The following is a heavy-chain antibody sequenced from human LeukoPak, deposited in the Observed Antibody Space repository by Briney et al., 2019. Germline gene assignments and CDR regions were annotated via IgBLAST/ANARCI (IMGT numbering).Heavy chain of an antibody. J-gene: IGHJ4*02. Sequence: GGSLRLSCAASGFTFSSYAMHWVRQAPGKGLEWVAVISYDGSNKYYADSVKGRFAISRDNSKNTLYLQMNSLRAEDTAVYYCARGGIYYYGSGSYYNIGDYWGQGTLVTVSS. CDR2: ISYDGSNK. CDR3: ARGGIYYYGSGSYYNIGDY. D-gene: IGHD3-10*01. CDR1: GFTFSSYA. V-gene: IGHV3-30*09.